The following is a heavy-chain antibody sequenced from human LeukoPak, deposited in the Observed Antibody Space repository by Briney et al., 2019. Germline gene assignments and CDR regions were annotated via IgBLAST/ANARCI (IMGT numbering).Heavy chain of an antibody. Sequence: GGSLRLSCAASGFTFSSYSMNWVRQAPGKGLEWVSSISSSSSYKYYADSVKGRFTISRDNANNSVFLQMNNLRAEDSAIYYCARGARWAYYFDYWGQGSLVTVSS. CDR2: ISSSSSYK. CDR1: GFTFSSYS. D-gene: IGHD4-23*01. V-gene: IGHV3-21*04. J-gene: IGHJ4*02. CDR3: ARGARWAYYFDY.